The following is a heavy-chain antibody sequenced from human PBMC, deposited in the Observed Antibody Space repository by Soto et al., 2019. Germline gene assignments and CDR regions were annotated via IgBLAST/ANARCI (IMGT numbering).Heavy chain of an antibody. Sequence: QVQLVESGGGLVTPGGSLRLSCAASGFTFSDYYMGWVRQAPGKGLEWISFVDRTGSPLFYADSVKGRFTISRDNAKNSLFLQINSLRVEDTAVYSCTRGGSLYDRTKGDYWGPGPQVTVSS. J-gene: IGHJ4*02. CDR3: TRGGSLYDRTKGDY. CDR2: VDRTGSPL. V-gene: IGHV3-11*01. CDR1: GFTFSDYY. D-gene: IGHD3-16*01.